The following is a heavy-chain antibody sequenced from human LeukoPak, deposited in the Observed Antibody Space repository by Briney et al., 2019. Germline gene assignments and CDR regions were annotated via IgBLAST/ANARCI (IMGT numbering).Heavy chain of an antibody. CDR2: MNEYGSEI. CDR3: AKATINLYYFDY. CDR1: GFSFSGFS. Sequence: GGSLRLSCVASGFSFSGFSMSWVRQAPGKGLEWVAKMNEYGSEIFYVDSVKGRFTISRDNAKKSLYLQMNSLRAEDTAVYYCAKATINLYYFDYWGQGTLVTVSS. D-gene: IGHD5-24*01. V-gene: IGHV3-7*03. J-gene: IGHJ4*02.